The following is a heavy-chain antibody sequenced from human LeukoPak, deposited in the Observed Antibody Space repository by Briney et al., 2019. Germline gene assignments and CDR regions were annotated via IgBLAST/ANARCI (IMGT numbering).Heavy chain of an antibody. D-gene: IGHD1-26*01. V-gene: IGHV1-18*01. CDR1: GYTFTSYG. CDR2: ISAYNGNT. J-gene: IGHJ3*02. Sequence: GASVKVSCKASGYTFTSYGISWVRQAPGQGLEWMGWISAYNGNTNYAQKLQGRVTMTTDTSTSTAYMELRSLRSDDTAVYYCARDRYSGSHNDAFDIWGQGTMVTVSS. CDR3: ARDRYSGSHNDAFDI.